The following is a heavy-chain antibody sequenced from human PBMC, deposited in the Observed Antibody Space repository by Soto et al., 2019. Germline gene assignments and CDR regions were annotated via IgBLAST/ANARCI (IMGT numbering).Heavy chain of an antibody. D-gene: IGHD3-3*01. CDR3: ARERSGDFWTGAHNFYYYGMDL. CDR1: CFSFNNNA. CDR2: ISYDGINN. Sequence: PGGSLRLSCAASCFSFNNNALHWVRQAPGKGLELVAIISYDGINNFYADSVRGRFTVSRDNSKNTLYLHLNSLKIEDTAVYFCARERSGDFWTGAHNFYYYGMDLWGQGTTVTVSS. V-gene: IGHV3-30-3*01. J-gene: IGHJ6*02.